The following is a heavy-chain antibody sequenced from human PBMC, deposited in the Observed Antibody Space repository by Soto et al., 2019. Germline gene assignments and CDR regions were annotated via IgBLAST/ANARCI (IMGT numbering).Heavy chain of an antibody. D-gene: IGHD2-15*01. CDR3: AKLAGYCSGNSCHGDYAMDV. CDR1: GGSISSKSYS. Sequence: SETLSLTCSVSGGSISSKSYSWVLIRQPPGKGLEWIGTFYYSENTYYNPSLKSRVTISVDTSKNQFSLKLSSVTAADTAVYYCAKLAGYCSGNSCHGDYAMDVWGQGTTVTVSS. CDR2: FYYSENT. J-gene: IGHJ6*02. V-gene: IGHV4-39*01.